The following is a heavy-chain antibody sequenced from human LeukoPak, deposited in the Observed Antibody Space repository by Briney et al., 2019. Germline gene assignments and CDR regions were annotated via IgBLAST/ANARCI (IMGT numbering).Heavy chain of an antibody. CDR1: GYTFTSYG. CDR3: ARDLDEVLVGAWDY. D-gene: IGHD2-15*01. J-gene: IGHJ4*02. V-gene: IGHV1-18*01. CDR2: ISAYNGNT. Sequence: ASVKVSCKASGYTFTSYGTSWVRQAPGQGLEWMGWISAYNGNTNYAQKLQGRVTMTTDTSTSTAYMELRSLRSDDTAVYYCARDLDEVLVGAWDYWGQGTLVTVSS.